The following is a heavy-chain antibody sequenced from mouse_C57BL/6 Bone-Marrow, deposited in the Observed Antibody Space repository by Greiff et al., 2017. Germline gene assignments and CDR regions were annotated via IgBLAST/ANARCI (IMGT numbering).Heavy chain of an antibody. D-gene: IGHD2-5*01. Sequence: VQLVESGAELVKPGASVKLSCKASGYTFTEYTIHWVKQRSGQGLEWIGWFYPGSGSIKYNEKFKDKATLTADKSSSTVYMELSRLTSEDSAVYFCAKHEVNYNNKVYYAMDYWGQGTSVTVSS. CDR3: AKHEVNYNNKVYYAMDY. CDR1: GYTFTEYT. CDR2: FYPGSGSI. V-gene: IGHV1-62-2*01. J-gene: IGHJ4*01.